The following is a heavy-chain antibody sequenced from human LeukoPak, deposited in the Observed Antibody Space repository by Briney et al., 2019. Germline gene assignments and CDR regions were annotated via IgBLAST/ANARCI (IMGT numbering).Heavy chain of an antibody. Sequence: SVKVSCKASGFTFTSSAMQWVRQARGQRLERIGWIVVGSGNTNYAQKFQERVTITRDMSTSTAYMELSSLRSEDTAVYYCAADYYDSSGYLNYWGQGTLVTVSS. CDR3: AADYYDSSGYLNY. J-gene: IGHJ4*02. CDR2: IVVGSGNT. D-gene: IGHD3-22*01. CDR1: GFTFTSSA. V-gene: IGHV1-58*02.